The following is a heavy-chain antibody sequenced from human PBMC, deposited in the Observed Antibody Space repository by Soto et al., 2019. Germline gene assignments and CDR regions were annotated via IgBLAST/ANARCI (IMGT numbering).Heavy chain of an antibody. D-gene: IGHD6-13*01. Sequence: QVQLVQSGAEVKKPGASVKVSCKGSGYTFTNNDINWVRQATGQGLEWMGWMNANTGNTGYAQKFQGRVTMTRDTSISTAYMELSSLRSEDTAVYYCTRGRYSSSWYFDYWGQGTLVIVSS. J-gene: IGHJ4*02. V-gene: IGHV1-8*01. CDR2: MNANTGNT. CDR3: TRGRYSSSWYFDY. CDR1: GYTFTNND.